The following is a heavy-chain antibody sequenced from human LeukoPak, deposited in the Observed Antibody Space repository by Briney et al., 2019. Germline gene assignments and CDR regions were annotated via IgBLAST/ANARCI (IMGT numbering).Heavy chain of an antibody. D-gene: IGHD1-26*01. CDR2: IYSGGST. J-gene: IGHJ3*02. V-gene: IGHV3-66*01. Sequence: GGSLRLSCAASGFTVSSSYMSWVRQAPGKGLEWVSVIYSGGSTYYADSVKGRFTISRDNSKNTLYLQMNSLRAEDTAVYYCASNTLGATLEDAFDIWGQGTMVTVSS. CDR1: GFTVSSSY. CDR3: ASNTLGATLEDAFDI.